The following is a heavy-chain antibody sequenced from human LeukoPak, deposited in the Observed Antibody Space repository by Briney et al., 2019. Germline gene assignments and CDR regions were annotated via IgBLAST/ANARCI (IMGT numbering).Heavy chain of an antibody. CDR3: ARSPNVNYDYYDSSGYYSYYFDY. D-gene: IGHD3-22*01. Sequence: GASVKVSCKASGGTFSSYAISWVRQAPGQGLEWMGGIIPIFGTANYAQKFQGRVTITTDESTSTAYMELSSLRAEDTAVYYCARSPNVNYDYYDSSGYYSYYFDYWGQGTLVTVSS. V-gene: IGHV1-69*05. CDR2: IIPIFGTA. J-gene: IGHJ4*02. CDR1: GGTFSSYA.